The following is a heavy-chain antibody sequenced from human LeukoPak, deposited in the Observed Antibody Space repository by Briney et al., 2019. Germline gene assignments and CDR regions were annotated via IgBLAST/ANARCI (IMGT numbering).Heavy chain of an antibody. V-gene: IGHV3-21*01. CDR1: GFTFSSYS. J-gene: IGHJ4*02. D-gene: IGHD1-26*01. CDR3: ARDITEGAAPNLDY. Sequence: GGSLRLSCAASGFTFSSYSMNWVRQAPGKGLEWVSSISSSSSYIYYADSVKGRFTISRDNAKNSLYLQMNSLRAEDTAVYYCARDITEGAAPNLDYWGQGTLVTVSS. CDR2: ISSSSSYI.